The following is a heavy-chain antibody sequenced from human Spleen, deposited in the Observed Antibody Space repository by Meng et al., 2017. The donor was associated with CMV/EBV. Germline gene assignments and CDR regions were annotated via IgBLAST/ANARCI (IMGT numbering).Heavy chain of an antibody. V-gene: IGHV3-30*02. J-gene: IGHJ4*02. Sequence: GESLKISCEASGFTFSDYAMHWVRQAPGKGLEWVAVIRYDGGNKRFGDSVKGRFTISRDNSKNTLYLQMNSLRPEDTAVYYCARVDNGYDLPFDYWGQGTLVTVSS. CDR1: GFTFSDYA. CDR3: ARVDNGYDLPFDY. CDR2: IRYDGGNK. D-gene: IGHD5-12*01.